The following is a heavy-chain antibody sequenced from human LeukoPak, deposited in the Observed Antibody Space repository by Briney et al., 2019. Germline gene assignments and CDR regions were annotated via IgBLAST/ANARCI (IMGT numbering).Heavy chain of an antibody. V-gene: IGHV4-59*01. CDR3: ARVAAGYDC. CDR2: IYYSGST. J-gene: IGHJ4*02. CDR1: GGSISSYY. D-gene: IGHD3-9*01. Sequence: NPSETLSLTCTVSGGSISSYYWSWIRQPPGKGLEWIGYIYYSGSTNYNPSLKSRVTISVDTSKNQFSLKLSSVTAADTAVYYCARVAAGYDCWGQGTLVTVSS.